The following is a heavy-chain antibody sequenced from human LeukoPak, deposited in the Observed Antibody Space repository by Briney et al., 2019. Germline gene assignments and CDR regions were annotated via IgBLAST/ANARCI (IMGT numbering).Heavy chain of an antibody. Sequence: GGSLRLSCAASGFTFGSYSMNWVRQAPGKGLEWVSSISSSRSYIYYADSVKGRFTISRDNAKNSLYLQMNSLRAEDTAVYYCAGGYSYGTAAWGQGTLVTVSS. D-gene: IGHD5-18*01. J-gene: IGHJ5*02. V-gene: IGHV3-21*01. CDR2: ISSSRSYI. CDR3: AGGYSYGTAA. CDR1: GFTFGSYS.